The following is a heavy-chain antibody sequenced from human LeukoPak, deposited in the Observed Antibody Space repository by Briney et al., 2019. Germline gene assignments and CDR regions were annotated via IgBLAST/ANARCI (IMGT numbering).Heavy chain of an antibody. CDR2: ISSSGNTI. CDR3: AREPERRAPYYYYNMDV. Sequence: GGSLRLSCAASGFTFSSYEMNWVRQAPGKGLEWVSYISSSGNTIDYADSVKGRFTISRDNAKNSLYLHMNSLRAEDTAVYYCAREPERRAPYYYYNMDVWGQGTTVTVSS. D-gene: IGHD1-1*01. CDR1: GFTFSSYE. V-gene: IGHV3-48*03. J-gene: IGHJ6*02.